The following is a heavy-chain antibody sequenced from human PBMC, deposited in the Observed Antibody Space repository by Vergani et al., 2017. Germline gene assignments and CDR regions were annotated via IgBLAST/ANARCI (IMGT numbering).Heavy chain of an antibody. CDR2: IYYSGST. V-gene: IGHV4-61*10. J-gene: IGHJ6*03. Sequence: QVQLQESGPGLVKPSETLSLPCTLSSGPFSSRSYYWSWIRQPAGKGLEWIGNIYYSGSTNYNPSLKSRVTISVDTSKNQFSLKLTSVTAADTAVYYCASGYVWGKGP. CDR3: ASGYV. CDR1: SGPFSSRSYY.